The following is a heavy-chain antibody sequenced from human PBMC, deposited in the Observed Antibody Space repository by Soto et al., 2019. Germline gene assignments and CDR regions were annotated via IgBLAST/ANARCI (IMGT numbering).Heavy chain of an antibody. CDR3: AREGGMDIVVVVAASYWYFDL. Sequence: QVQLVESGGGVVQPGRSLRLSCAASGFTFSSYGMHWVRQAPDKGLEWVAVISYDGSNKYYADSVKGRFTISRDNSKNTLYLQMNSLRAEDTAVYYCAREGGMDIVVVVAASYWYFDLWGRGTLVTVSS. D-gene: IGHD2-15*01. CDR2: ISYDGSNK. J-gene: IGHJ2*01. V-gene: IGHV3-30*03. CDR1: GFTFSSYG.